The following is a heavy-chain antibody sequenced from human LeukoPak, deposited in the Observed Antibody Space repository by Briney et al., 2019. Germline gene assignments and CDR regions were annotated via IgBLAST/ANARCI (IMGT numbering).Heavy chain of an antibody. CDR2: IKQDGSEK. CDR3: ARAFYGDYYFDY. D-gene: IGHD4-17*01. J-gene: IGHJ4*02. CDR1: GFTFTTYE. Sequence: GGSLRLPCAASGFTFTTYEMSWVRQAPGKGLEWVANIKQDGSEKYYVDSVKGRFTISRDNAKNSLYLQMNSLRAEDTAVYYCARAFYGDYYFDYWGQGPWSPSPQ. V-gene: IGHV3-7*03.